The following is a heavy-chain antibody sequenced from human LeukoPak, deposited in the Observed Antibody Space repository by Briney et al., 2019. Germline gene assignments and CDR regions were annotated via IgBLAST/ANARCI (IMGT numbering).Heavy chain of an antibody. CDR1: GFTFRSSS. D-gene: IGHD5-18*01. J-gene: IGHJ5*02. Sequence: GGSLRLSCTTSGFTFRSSSFNWVRQAPGKGLEWVAFIRYDGSNKYYADSVKGRFTISRDNSKNTLYLQMNSLRAEDTAVYYCAKAEVDTAGSAWGQGTLVTVSS. CDR2: IRYDGSNK. CDR3: AKAEVDTAGSA. V-gene: IGHV3-30*02.